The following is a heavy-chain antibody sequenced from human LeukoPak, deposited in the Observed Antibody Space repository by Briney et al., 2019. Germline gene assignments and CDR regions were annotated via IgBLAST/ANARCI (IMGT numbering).Heavy chain of an antibody. J-gene: IGHJ4*02. Sequence: SGTLSLTCAVSGGSISSSNWWSWVRQPPGKGLEWIGDIYHSGSTNYNPSLKSRVTISVDKSKNQFSLKLSSVTAADTAVYYCARDCIAVAGYNYFDYWGQGTLVTVSS. CDR2: IYHSGST. CDR3: ARDCIAVAGYNYFDY. D-gene: IGHD6-19*01. CDR1: GGSISSSNW. V-gene: IGHV4-4*02.